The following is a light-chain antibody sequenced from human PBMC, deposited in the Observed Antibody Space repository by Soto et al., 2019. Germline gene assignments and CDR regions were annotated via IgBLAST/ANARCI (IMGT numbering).Light chain of an antibody. CDR3: QQYYSAPPA. Sequence: DIVMTQSPDSLAVSLGERATINCKSSQSVLYSSNNKNYLAWYQQKPGQPPKLLIYWASTRESGVPDRLSGSGSGTDFTLTISSLQAEDVAVYSCQQYYSAPPAFGPGTKVDIK. J-gene: IGKJ3*01. CDR2: WAS. V-gene: IGKV4-1*01. CDR1: QSVLYSSNNKNY.